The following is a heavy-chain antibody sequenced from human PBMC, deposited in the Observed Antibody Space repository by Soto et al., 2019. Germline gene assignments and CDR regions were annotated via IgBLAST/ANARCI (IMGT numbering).Heavy chain of an antibody. CDR2: IGGSGGST. J-gene: IGHJ5*02. D-gene: IGHD2-2*01. CDR1: GFTFSSYA. V-gene: IGHV3-23*01. CDR3: AKRGIVIVPGAMFSWFDP. Sequence: GGSMRLSCAASGFTFSSYARSWVRQTPGKGLEWVSGIGGSGGSTFYADSVKGRFTISRDNSKNTLYLQMNSLRAEDTAVYYCAKRGIVIVPGAMFSWFDPWGQGTLVTVSS.